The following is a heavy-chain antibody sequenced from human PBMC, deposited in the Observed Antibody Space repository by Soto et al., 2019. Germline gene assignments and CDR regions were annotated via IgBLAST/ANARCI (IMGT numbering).Heavy chain of an antibody. J-gene: IGHJ5*02. V-gene: IGHV4-39*01. Sequence: PSETLSLTCTVSGGSISSSSYYWGWIRQPPGKGLEWIGSIYYSGSTYYNPSLKSRVTISVDTSKNQFSLKLSSVTAADTAVYYCARQMSYWFDPWGQGTLVTVSS. CDR2: IYYSGST. CDR1: GGSISSSSYY. CDR3: ARQMSYWFDP.